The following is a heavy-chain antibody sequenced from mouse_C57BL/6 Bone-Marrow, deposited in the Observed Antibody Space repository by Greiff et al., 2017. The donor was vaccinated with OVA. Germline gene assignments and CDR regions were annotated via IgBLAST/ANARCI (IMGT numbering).Heavy chain of an antibody. J-gene: IGHJ1*03. Sequence: EVKLQESGGGLVQPGGSLKLSCAASGIDFSRYWMSWVRRAPGKGLEWIGEINPDSSTINYAPSLKDKFIISRDNAKNTLYLQMSKVRSEDTALYYCARLDYGSSPWYFDVWGTGTTVTVSS. CDR2: INPDSSTI. D-gene: IGHD1-1*01. V-gene: IGHV4-1*01. CDR1: GIDFSRYW. CDR3: ARLDYGSSPWYFDV.